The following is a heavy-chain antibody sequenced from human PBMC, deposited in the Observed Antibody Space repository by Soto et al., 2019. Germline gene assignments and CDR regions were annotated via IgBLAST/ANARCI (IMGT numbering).Heavy chain of an antibody. J-gene: IGHJ4*02. CDR2: ISGSGGNST. D-gene: IGHD2-15*01. CDR3: AKGGGSCCFDC. Sequence: GSLRLSCAASGFTFSTYAMSWVRQAPGKGLEWVSAISGSGGNSTFYGDSVKGRFTISRDNSKNTLYLQMNSLGAEDTAVYYCAKGGGSCCFDCWGQGTLVTVSS. V-gene: IGHV3-23*01. CDR1: GFTFSTYA.